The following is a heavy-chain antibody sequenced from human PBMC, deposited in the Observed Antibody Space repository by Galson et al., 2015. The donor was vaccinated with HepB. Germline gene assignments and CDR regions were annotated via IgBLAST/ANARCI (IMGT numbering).Heavy chain of an antibody. CDR2: INPSGGST. Sequence: SVKVSCKASGYTFTSYHMHWVRQAPGQGLEWMGIINPSGGSTSYAQKFQGRVTMTRDTSTSTVYMELSSLRSEDTAVYYCARDNSPDRSGYCYWGQGTLVTVSS. CDR3: ARDNSPDRSGYCY. V-gene: IGHV1-46*01. CDR1: GYTFTSYH. D-gene: IGHD3-22*01. J-gene: IGHJ4*02.